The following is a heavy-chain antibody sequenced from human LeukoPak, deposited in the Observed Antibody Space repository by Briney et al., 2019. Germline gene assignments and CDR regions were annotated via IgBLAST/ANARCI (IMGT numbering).Heavy chain of an antibody. CDR1: GGSISSYY. D-gene: IGHD2/OR15-2a*01. Sequence: SETLSLTCTVSGGSISSYYWSWIRQPPGKGLEWIGTIYYSGNTYYTPSLKSRVTISVDTSKNQFSLKLSSVTAADTAVYCCARSSTILGHFDYWGREPWSPSPQ. CDR2: IYYSGNT. J-gene: IGHJ4*02. V-gene: IGHV4-39*01. CDR3: ARSSTILGHFDY.